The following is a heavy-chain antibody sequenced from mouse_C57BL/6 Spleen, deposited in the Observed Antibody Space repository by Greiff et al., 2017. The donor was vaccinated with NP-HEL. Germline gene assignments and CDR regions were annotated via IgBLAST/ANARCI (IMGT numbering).Heavy chain of an antibody. CDR1: GYTFPSVL. V-gene: IGHV1-55*01. Sequence: QVQLQQPGAELVKPGASVKMSCKASGYTFPSVLITWVKQRPGQGLEWFGDIYPGSGSTNYNEKFKSKATLTVDTSSSTAYMQLSSLTSEDSAVYYCARYYSNYDYAMDYWGQGTSVTVSS. J-gene: IGHJ4*01. CDR2: IYPGSGST. CDR3: ARYYSNYDYAMDY. D-gene: IGHD2-5*01.